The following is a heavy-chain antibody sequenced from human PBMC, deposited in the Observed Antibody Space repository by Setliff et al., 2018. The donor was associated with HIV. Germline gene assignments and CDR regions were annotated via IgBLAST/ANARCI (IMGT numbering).Heavy chain of an antibody. D-gene: IGHD1-26*01. CDR3: ARDVGRGGDYYMDV. CDR1: GGSISSGSYY. CDR2: IYTSGST. J-gene: IGHJ6*03. V-gene: IGHV4-61*09. Sequence: SETLSLTCTVYGGSISSGSYYWSWIRQPAGKGLEWIGHIYTSGSTNYNPSLKSRVTISVDTSKNQFSLKLSSVTAADTAVYYCARDVGRGGDYYMDVWGKGTTVTVSS.